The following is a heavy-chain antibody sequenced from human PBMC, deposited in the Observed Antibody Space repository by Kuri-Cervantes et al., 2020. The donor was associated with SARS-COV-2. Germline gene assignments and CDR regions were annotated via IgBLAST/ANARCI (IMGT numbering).Heavy chain of an antibody. CDR2: ISGSGGAT. J-gene: IGHJ3*02. D-gene: IGHD2-15*01. V-gene: IGHV3-23*01. Sequence: GESLKISCAASGFTFSSYSMTWVRQAPGRGLEWVSAISGSGGATYCAESVKGRFTISRDNSKDTLYLQMNSLKTEDTAVYYCTTGGSVVVAATRAFDIWGQGTMVTVSS. CDR1: GFTFSSYS. CDR3: TTGGSVVVAATRAFDI.